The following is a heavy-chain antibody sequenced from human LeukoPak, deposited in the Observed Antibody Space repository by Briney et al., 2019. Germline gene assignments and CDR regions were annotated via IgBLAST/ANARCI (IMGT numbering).Heavy chain of an antibody. V-gene: IGHV1-69*05. CDR3: ARDRGIVVVVAANNWFDP. D-gene: IGHD2-15*01. CDR1: GGTFSSYA. J-gene: IGHJ5*02. Sequence: SVKVSCKASGGTFSSYAISWVRQAPGQGLEWMGRIIPIFGTANYAQKFQGRVTITTDESTSTAYMELSSLRAEDTAVYYCARDRGIVVVVAANNWFDPWGQGTLVTVSS. CDR2: IIPIFGTA.